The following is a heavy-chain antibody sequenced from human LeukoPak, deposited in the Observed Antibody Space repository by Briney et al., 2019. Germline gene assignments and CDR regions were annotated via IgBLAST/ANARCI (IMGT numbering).Heavy chain of an antibody. CDR1: GYTFTSYY. CDR2: INPSGDST. Sequence: ASVKVSCKASGYTFTSYYIHWVRQAPGQGLEWMGKINPSGDSTNYAQKFQGRVTMTTDTSTSTVYMELSSLRSEDTAVYYCARDRPYYYGSGSPMGDYWGQGTLVTVSS. D-gene: IGHD3-10*01. CDR3: ARDRPYYYGSGSPMGDY. J-gene: IGHJ4*02. V-gene: IGHV1-46*01.